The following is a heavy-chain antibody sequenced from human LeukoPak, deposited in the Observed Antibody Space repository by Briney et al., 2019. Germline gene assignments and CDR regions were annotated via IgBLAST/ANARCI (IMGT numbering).Heavy chain of an antibody. CDR3: AVGVYYYYYMDV. Sequence: ASVKVFCKASGYTFTSYGISWVRQAPGQGLEWMGWISAYDGNTNYAQKLQGRVTMTTDTSTSTAYMGLRSLRSDDTAVYYCAVGVYYYYYMDVWGKGTTVTVSS. V-gene: IGHV1-18*01. CDR1: GYTFTSYG. D-gene: IGHD2-8*01. CDR2: ISAYDGNT. J-gene: IGHJ6*03.